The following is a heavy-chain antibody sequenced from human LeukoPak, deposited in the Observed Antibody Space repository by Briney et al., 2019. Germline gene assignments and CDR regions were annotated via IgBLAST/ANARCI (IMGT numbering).Heavy chain of an antibody. CDR3: AKDLVTYYYYYGMDV. V-gene: IGHV3-23*01. Sequence: GASLRLSCAASGFTLSSYAMSWVRQAPGKGLEWASAISGSGGSTYYADSVKGRFTISRDNSKNTLYLQMNSLRAEDTAVYYCAKDLVTYYYYYGMDVWGQGTTVTVSS. CDR1: GFTLSSYA. CDR2: ISGSGGST. J-gene: IGHJ6*02. D-gene: IGHD2-21*01.